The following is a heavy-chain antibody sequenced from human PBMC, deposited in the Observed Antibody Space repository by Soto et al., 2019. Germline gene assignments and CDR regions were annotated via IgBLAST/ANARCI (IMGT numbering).Heavy chain of an antibody. CDR3: ARNYHCGRDNCPTDQAIDV. CDR2: INGDGSNT. Sequence: EVQLVESGGGLVQPGGSLRLSCAASGFIFNNYWMHWVRQAPGKGLVWVSRINGDGSNTKYADSVKGRFTISRDNAKSTLFLQMSSVTDDDMAVYYCARNYHCGRDNCPTDQAIDVWGQGTMVTVSS. CDR1: GFIFNNYW. V-gene: IGHV3-74*03. J-gene: IGHJ3*01. D-gene: IGHD2-21*01.